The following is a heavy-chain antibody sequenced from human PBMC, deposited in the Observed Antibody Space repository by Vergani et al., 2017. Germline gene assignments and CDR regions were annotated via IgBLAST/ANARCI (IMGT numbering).Heavy chain of an antibody. Sequence: EVQLVQSGAEVKKPGESLKISCQISGYSFTNYWIGWVRQMPGKGLEWMGIIHHADSDTRYSPSFQGQVTISVDKSISTAYLQRSSLSASDSAMYYCARLYGRDSSGSKYFDYWGQGTLVTVSS. CDR3: ARLYGRDSSGSKYFDY. CDR2: IHHADSDT. J-gene: IGHJ4*02. V-gene: IGHV5-51*01. CDR1: GYSFTNYW. D-gene: IGHD3-22*01.